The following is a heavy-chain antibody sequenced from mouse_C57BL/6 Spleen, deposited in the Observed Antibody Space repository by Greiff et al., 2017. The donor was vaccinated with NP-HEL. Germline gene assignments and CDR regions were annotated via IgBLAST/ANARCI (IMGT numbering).Heavy chain of an antibody. CDR2: INPNNGGT. CDR1: GYTFTDYN. J-gene: IGHJ4*01. CDR3: ARSLTTVVATDYAMDY. D-gene: IGHD1-1*01. V-gene: IGHV1-22*01. Sequence: VQLQQSGPELVKPGASVKMSCKASGYTFTDYNMHWVKQSHGKSLEWIGYINPNNGGTSYNQKFKGKATLTVNKSSSTAYMELRSLTSEDSAVYYCARSLTTVVATDYAMDYWGQGTSVTVSS.